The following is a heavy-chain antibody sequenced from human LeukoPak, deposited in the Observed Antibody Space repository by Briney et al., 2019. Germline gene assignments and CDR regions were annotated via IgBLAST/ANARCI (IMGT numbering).Heavy chain of an antibody. CDR1: GGSISSSSYY. Sequence: SETLSLTCTVSGGSISSSSYYWGWIRQPPGKGLEWTGSIYYSGSTYYNPSLKRRVPISVDTSKNQFSLKLSSVTAADTAVYYCAISSHLVSNWFDPWGQGTLVTVSS. CDR2: IYYSGST. D-gene: IGHD2-8*02. CDR3: AISSHLVSNWFDP. J-gene: IGHJ5*02. V-gene: IGHV4-39*01.